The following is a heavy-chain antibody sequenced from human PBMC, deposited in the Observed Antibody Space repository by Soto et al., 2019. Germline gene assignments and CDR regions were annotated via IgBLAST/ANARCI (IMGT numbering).Heavy chain of an antibody. CDR1: GGSISSYY. Sequence: WETLSLTCTVSGGSISSYYWSWIRQPPGKGLEWIGYTYYSGSTNYNPSLKSRVTISVDTSKNQFSLKLSSVTAADTAVYYCARARWGDILTGYYYFDYWGQGTLVTVSS. V-gene: IGHV4-59*01. D-gene: IGHD3-9*01. J-gene: IGHJ4*02. CDR3: ARARWGDILTGYYYFDY. CDR2: TYYSGST.